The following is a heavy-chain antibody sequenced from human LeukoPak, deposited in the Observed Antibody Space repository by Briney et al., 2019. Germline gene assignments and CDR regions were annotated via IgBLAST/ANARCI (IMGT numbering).Heavy chain of an antibody. CDR1: GFTFNRYW. Sequence: GGSLRLSSAASGFTFNRYWMSWVRQAAGKGLEWVANIAQDGSEELYVDSVKGRFTISRDNAKNSVYLQMNSLRAEDTAVYYCARDATRGGDNDYWGQGTLVTVSS. CDR3: ARDATRGGDNDY. CDR2: IAQDGSEE. J-gene: IGHJ4*02. V-gene: IGHV3-7*01. D-gene: IGHD3-16*01.